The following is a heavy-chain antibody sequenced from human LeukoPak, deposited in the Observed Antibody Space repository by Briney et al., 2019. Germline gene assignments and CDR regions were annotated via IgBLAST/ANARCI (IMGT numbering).Heavy chain of an antibody. CDR1: GFTFSSYG. CDR3: AKDQDYGEEDYGMDV. J-gene: IGHJ6*02. CDR2: ISYDGSNK. V-gene: IGHV3-30*18. D-gene: IGHD4-17*01. Sequence: PGGSLRLSCAASGFTFSSYGMHWVRQAPGKGLEWVAVISYDGSNKYYADSVKGRFTISRDNSKNTLYLQMNSLRAEDTAVYYCAKDQDYGEEDYGMDVWGQGTTVTVSS.